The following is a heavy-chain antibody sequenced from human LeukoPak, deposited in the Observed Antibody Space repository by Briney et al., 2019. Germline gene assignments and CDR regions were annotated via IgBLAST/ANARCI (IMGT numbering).Heavy chain of an antibody. CDR3: AGGSYYYYYYYMDV. D-gene: IGHD1-26*01. V-gene: IGHV4-39*07. J-gene: IGHJ6*03. Sequence: PSETLSLTCTVSGGSISSSNYYWGWIRQPPGKGLEWIGSLYYSGSTYYNPSLKSRVAISVDTSKNQFSLKLSSVTAADTAVYYCAGGSYYYYYYYMDVWGKGTTVTISS. CDR2: LYYSGST. CDR1: GGSISSSNYY.